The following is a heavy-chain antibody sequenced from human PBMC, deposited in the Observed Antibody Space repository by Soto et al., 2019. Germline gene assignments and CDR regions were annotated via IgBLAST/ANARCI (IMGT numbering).Heavy chain of an antibody. CDR2: ISGSGGST. CDR1: GFTFSSYA. J-gene: IGHJ6*02. CDR3: AKDRSMGMDV. D-gene: IGHD2-2*01. Sequence: GGSLRLSCAASGFTFSSYAMSWVRQAPGKGLEWVSAISGSGGSTNYAASVKGRFTISRDNSKNTLYLQMNSLRAEDTAVYYCAKDRSMGMDVWGQGTTVTVSS. V-gene: IGHV3-23*01.